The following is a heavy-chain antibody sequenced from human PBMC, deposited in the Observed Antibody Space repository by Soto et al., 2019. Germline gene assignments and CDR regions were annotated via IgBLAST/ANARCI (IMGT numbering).Heavy chain of an antibody. Sequence: GGSMRLSCAASGFTFSSYVMDGVRQAPGKGLEWVAVIYYDGSNKYYVDSVKGRFTISRDNSKNTLYLQMNSLRAEDTAVYYCARAYCSGGICYYYFDYWGQGTLVTVSS. CDR1: GFTFSSYV. CDR3: ARAYCSGGICYYYFDY. CDR2: IYYDGSNK. V-gene: IGHV3-33*07. J-gene: IGHJ4*02. D-gene: IGHD2-15*01.